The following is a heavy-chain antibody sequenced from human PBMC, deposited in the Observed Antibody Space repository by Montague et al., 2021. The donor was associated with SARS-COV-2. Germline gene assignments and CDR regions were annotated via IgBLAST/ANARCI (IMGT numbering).Heavy chain of an antibody. V-gene: IGHV3-23*01. D-gene: IGHD2-21*02. J-gene: IGHJ6*04. CDR3: ARRRIKDILLVLPAPHLDV. CDR1: YFTFSDYS. CDR2: ITGSGSTT. Sequence: SLRLSCAASYFTFSDYSMTWVRQAPGKGLEWVSFITGSGSTTYYADSVKGRFTISRDNSRSILYLQMNSLRVEDTAVYYCARRRIKDILLVLPAPHLDVWGKGTTVTVSS.